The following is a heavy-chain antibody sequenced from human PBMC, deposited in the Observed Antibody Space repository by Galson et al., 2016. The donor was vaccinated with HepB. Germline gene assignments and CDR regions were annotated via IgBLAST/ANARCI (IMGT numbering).Heavy chain of an antibody. CDR1: GGSISYYY. CDR2: IYHSGST. D-gene: IGHD2-21*02. J-gene: IGHJ4*02. Sequence: SETLSLTCTVSGGSISYYYWSWIRQPPGKGLEWIGYIYHSGSTNYNPSLKSRVTISVDKSKNQFSLRLNSVTAADTAVYFCARGGDWRLDYWGQGSLVTVSS. V-gene: IGHV4-59*12. CDR3: ARGGDWRLDY.